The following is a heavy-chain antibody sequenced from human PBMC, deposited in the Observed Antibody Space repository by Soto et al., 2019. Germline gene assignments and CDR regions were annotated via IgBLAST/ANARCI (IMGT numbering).Heavy chain of an antibody. CDR2: MNPNSGNT. J-gene: IGHJ4*02. V-gene: IGHV1-8*01. CDR3: ARGITVFGVVPG. Sequence: APVKVSCKASGYTFTSYDINWVRQATGQGLEWMGWMNPNSGNTGYAQKFQGRVTMTRNTSISTAYMELSSLRSEDTAVYYWARGITVFGVVPGWGQGTLVTVS. CDR1: GYTFTSYD. D-gene: IGHD3-3*01.